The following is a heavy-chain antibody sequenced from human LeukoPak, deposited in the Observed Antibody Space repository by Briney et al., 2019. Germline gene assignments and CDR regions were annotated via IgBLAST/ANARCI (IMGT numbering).Heavy chain of an antibody. CDR3: AKDGPGGWGYFDY. CDR2: ISYDGGNK. Sequence: GRSLRLSCAASGFTFSSYGMHWVRQAPGKGLEWVAVISYDGGNKYYADSVKGRFTISRDNSKNTLYLQMNSLRAEDTAVYYCAKDGPGGWGYFDYWGQGTLVTVSS. V-gene: IGHV3-30*18. J-gene: IGHJ4*02. D-gene: IGHD6-19*01. CDR1: GFTFSSYG.